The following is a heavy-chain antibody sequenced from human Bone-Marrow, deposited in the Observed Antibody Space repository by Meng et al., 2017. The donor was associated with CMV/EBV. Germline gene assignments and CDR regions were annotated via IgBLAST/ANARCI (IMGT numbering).Heavy chain of an antibody. CDR1: GYTFTSYD. Sequence: SVKVSCKASGYTFTSYDINWVRQAPGQGLEWMGGIIPIFGTANYAQKFQGRVTITTDESTSTAYMELSSLRSEDTAVYYCAAPDLDHCSSTSCYLDYWGQGTLVTVSS. CDR3: AAPDLDHCSSTSCYLDY. V-gene: IGHV1-69*05. J-gene: IGHJ4*02. D-gene: IGHD2-2*01. CDR2: IIPIFGTA.